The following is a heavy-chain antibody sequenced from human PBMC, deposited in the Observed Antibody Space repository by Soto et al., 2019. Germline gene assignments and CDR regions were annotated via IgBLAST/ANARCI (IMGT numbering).Heavy chain of an antibody. CDR3: ARLVADILPGYYYYSYYYMAA. V-gene: IGHV1-8*01. J-gene: IGHJ6*03. D-gene: IGHD3-9*01. Sequence: ASVKVSCKASGYTFTSYDINWVRQATGQGLEWMGWTNPNSGNTGYAQKFQGRVTMTRNTSISTAYMELSSLRSEDTAVYYCARLVADILPGYYYYSYYYMAAWGKGTRVTVSS. CDR2: TNPNSGNT. CDR1: GYTFTSYD.